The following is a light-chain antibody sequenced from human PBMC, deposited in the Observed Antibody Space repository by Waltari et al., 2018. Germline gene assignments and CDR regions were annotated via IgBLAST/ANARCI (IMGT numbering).Light chain of an antibody. CDR2: GAS. CDR3: QQYYVWPPIT. CDR1: QSVRTN. V-gene: IGKV3-15*01. Sequence: VLLTQSPASLSVSPGDTVILSCRASQSVRTNLVWYQQKAGQAPRTLIYGASTRASGGPSRVSGSGSETDFTLIISSLQSEDAAVYFCQQYYVWPPITFGGGTKLEI. J-gene: IGKJ4*01.